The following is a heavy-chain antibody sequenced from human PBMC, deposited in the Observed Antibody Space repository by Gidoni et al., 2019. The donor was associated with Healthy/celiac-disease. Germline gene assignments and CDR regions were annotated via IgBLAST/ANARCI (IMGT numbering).Heavy chain of an antibody. V-gene: IGHV2-5*01. CDR1: GFSLSTSGVG. CDR2: IYWNDDK. CDR3: AHLPPGYYDSSGYYNNNLDFDY. J-gene: IGHJ4*02. D-gene: IGHD3-22*01. Sequence: QITLKESGPTLVKPTQTLTLTCTFSGFSLSTSGVGVGWIRQPPGKALEWLALIYWNDDKRYSPSLKSRLTITKDTSKNQVVLTMTNMDPVDTATYYCAHLPPGYYDSSGYYNNNLDFDYWGQGTLVTVSS.